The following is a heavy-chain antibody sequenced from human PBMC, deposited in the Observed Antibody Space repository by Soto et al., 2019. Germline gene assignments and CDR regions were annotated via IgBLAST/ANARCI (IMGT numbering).Heavy chain of an antibody. CDR2: ISAYNGNT. CDR1: GYTFTSYG. CDR3: ARDGWPQGIPLLLCDP. V-gene: IGHV1-18*01. D-gene: IGHD2-21*01. Sequence: QVQLVQSGAEVKKPGASVKVSCKASGYTFTSYGISWVRQAPGQGLEWMGWISAYNGNTNYAQNLQGRVTMTTDTATSTAYSELRSLRSDDTAVYYCARDGWPQGIPLLLCDPWGQGTPVTVSS. J-gene: IGHJ5*02.